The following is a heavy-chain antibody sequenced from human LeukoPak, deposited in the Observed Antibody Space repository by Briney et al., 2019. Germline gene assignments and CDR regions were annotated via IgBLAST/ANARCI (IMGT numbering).Heavy chain of an antibody. J-gene: IGHJ6*03. Sequence: AASVKVSFKASGYTFTGYYMHWVRQAPGQGLEWMGWINPNSGGTNYAQKFQGRVTMTRDTSISTAYMELSRLRSDDTAVYYCARVRSSGVIYYYYMDVWGKGTTVTISS. CDR1: GYTFTGYY. CDR2: INPNSGGT. CDR3: ARVRSSGVIYYYYMDV. D-gene: IGHD2-15*01. V-gene: IGHV1-2*02.